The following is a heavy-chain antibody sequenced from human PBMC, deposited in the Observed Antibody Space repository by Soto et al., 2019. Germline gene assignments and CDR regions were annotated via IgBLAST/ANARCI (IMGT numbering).Heavy chain of an antibody. J-gene: IGHJ4*02. CDR3: ARDRYSSWCDY. V-gene: IGHV1-2*02. Sequence: ASVKVSCKASGYTFTGYYMHWVRQAPGQGLEWMGWINPNSGGTDYAQKFQGRVTMTRDTSISTVYMELSRLRSDDTAVYYCARDRYSSWCDYWGQGTLVTVSS. CDR1: GYTFTGYY. D-gene: IGHD6-13*01. CDR2: INPNSGGT.